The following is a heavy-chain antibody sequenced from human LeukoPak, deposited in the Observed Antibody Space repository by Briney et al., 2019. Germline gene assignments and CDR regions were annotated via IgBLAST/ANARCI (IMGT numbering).Heavy chain of an antibody. J-gene: IGHJ4*02. V-gene: IGHV4-59*01. CDR2: FYNSGRS. D-gene: IGHD3-16*01. CDR3: TRGAGWLIDD. Sequence: SETLSLTCTVSDDSISDYYRGWIRQTPGKGLEWIGYFYNSGRSTYNPSLKSRVSISVDTSKNQFSLRLNSVIHADTAVYYCTRGAGWLIDDWGQGIPVTVSS. CDR1: DDSISDYY.